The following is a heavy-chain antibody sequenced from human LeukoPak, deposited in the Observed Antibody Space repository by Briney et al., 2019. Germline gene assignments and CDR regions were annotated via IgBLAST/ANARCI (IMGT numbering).Heavy chain of an antibody. J-gene: IGHJ3*02. V-gene: IGHV3-7*01. CDR1: GFTFSSYW. D-gene: IGHD1-26*01. CDR2: IKQDGSAK. Sequence: GGSLRLSCAASGFTFSSYWMSWVRQAPGKGLEWVANIKQDGSAKNYGDSVKGRFTISRDNAKNSLYLQMNSLRVEDTAVYYCARSKWELRDAFDIWGQGTMVTVSS. CDR3: ARSKWELRDAFDI.